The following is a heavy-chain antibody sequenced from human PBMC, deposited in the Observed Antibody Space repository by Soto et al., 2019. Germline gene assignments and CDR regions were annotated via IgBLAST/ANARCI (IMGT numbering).Heavy chain of an antibody. CDR1: GFTFSDYW. CDR3: ARGMKNMHGKDY. CDR2: IKGDESST. Sequence: EVQLVESGGALVQPGGSLRLSCAASGFTFSDYWMHWVRQAPGKGLVWVSRIKGDESSTNYADSVKGRFSISRDNAKNTVYLQMNGLRGDDTAVYYCARGMKNMHGKDYWGQGTLVTVSS. J-gene: IGHJ4*02. D-gene: IGHD2-15*01. V-gene: IGHV3-74*01.